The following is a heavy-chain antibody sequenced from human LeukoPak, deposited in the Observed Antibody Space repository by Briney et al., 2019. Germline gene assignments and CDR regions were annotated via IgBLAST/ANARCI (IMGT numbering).Heavy chain of an antibody. J-gene: IGHJ4*02. D-gene: IGHD6-19*01. CDR3: ARDRQWLAKSPRYYFDY. Sequence: PGGSLRLSCAASGFTFSSYSMNWVRQAPGKGLEWVPSISSSSSYIYYADSVKGRFTISRDNAKNSLYLQMNSLRAEDTAVYYCARDRQWLAKSPRYYFDYWGQGTLVTVSS. CDR2: ISSSSSYI. V-gene: IGHV3-21*01. CDR1: GFTFSSYS.